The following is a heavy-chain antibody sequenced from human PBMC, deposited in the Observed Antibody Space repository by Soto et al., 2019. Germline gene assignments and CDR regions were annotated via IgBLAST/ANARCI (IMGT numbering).Heavy chain of an antibody. CDR1: VLTVSHNY. CDR2: LYTEGTT. CDR3: VRPRPSGENYGMDV. Sequence: GALRLSGLASVLTVSHNYMAWVRQAPEMGLEWVSILYTEGTTYYADSVKGRFTISRDSSKNTLFLQMDSLRAEDTAVYYCVRPRPSGENYGMDVWGQGTTVTVSS. D-gene: IGHD3-16*01. V-gene: IGHV3-53*01. J-gene: IGHJ6*02.